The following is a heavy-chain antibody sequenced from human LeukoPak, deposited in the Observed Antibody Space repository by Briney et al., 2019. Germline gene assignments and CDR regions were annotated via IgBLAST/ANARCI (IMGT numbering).Heavy chain of an antibody. CDR3: ARARRVRGAAAAYYYGMDV. D-gene: IGHD3-10*01. V-gene: IGHV1-69*13. Sequence: ASVTVSCTASGGTFSSYAISWVRQAPGQGLEWMGGVIPIFGTANYAQRFQGRVTITADESTSTAYMELSSLRSEDTAVYYCARARRVRGAAAAYYYGMDVWGQGTTVTVSS. CDR1: GGTFSSYA. CDR2: VIPIFGTA. J-gene: IGHJ6*02.